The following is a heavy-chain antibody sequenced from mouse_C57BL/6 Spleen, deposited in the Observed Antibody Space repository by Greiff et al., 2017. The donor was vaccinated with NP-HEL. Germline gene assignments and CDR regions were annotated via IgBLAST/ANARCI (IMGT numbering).Heavy chain of an antibody. D-gene: IGHD2-4*01. V-gene: IGHV5-12*01. J-gene: IGHJ3*01. CDR3: ASHNDYDSAWFAY. Sequence: EVQLVESGGGLVQPGGSLKLSCAASGFTFSDYYMYWVRQTPEKRLEWVAYISNGGGSTYYPDTVKGRFTITRDNAKNTLYLQMNRLKSKDTAMDYYASHNDYDSAWFAYWGQGTLVTVSA. CDR1: GFTFSDYY. CDR2: ISNGGGST.